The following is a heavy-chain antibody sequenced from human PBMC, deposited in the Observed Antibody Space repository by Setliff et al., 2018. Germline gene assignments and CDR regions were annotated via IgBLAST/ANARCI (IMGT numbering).Heavy chain of an antibody. V-gene: IGHV4-59*01. CDR3: ARDRTAYSYGLDV. CDR1: GGSMSSYY. Sequence: PSETLYLTCTVSGGSMSSYYWSWIRQPPGKGLEWIGFIYYSGSTNYNPSLKSRVNMSVDTSKNQFALNLKSVTAADTAVYYCARDRTAYSYGLDVWGQGTTVTVSS. D-gene: IGHD5-18*01. J-gene: IGHJ6*02. CDR2: IYYSGST.